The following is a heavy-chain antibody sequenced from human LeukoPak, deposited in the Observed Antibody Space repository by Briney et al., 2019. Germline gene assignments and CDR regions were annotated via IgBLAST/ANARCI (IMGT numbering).Heavy chain of an antibody. D-gene: IGHD3-3*01. CDR3: ARDRAAYDFWSGYPLSGMDV. Sequence: SGGSLRHSCAASGFTVSSNYMSWVRQAPGKGLEWVSVIYSGGSTYYADSVKGRFTISRDNSKNTLYLQMNSLRAEDTAVYYCARDRAAYDFWSGYPLSGMDVWGQGTTVTVSS. J-gene: IGHJ6*02. CDR2: IYSGGST. CDR1: GFTVSSNY. V-gene: IGHV3-66*01.